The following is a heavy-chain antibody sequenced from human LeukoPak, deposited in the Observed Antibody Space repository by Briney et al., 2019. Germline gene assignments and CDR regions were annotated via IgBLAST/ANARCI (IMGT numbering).Heavy chain of an antibody. J-gene: IGHJ6*02. CDR1: GGSISTYY. D-gene: IGHD3-9*01. V-gene: IGHV4-4*07. CDR2: VYRSGNT. CDR3: ARDDFEYSVHYGMDV. Sequence: NPSETLSLTCSVPGGSISTYYWSWMRQPAGKGLEWIGRVYRSGNTNYNPSLKSRVTMSVDTSKNQISLRLRSVTAADTAVYYCARDDFEYSVHYGMDVWGQGTTVTVSS.